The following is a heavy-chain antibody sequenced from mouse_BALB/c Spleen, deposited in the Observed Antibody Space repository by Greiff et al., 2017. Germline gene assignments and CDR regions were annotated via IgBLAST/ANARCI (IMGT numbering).Heavy chain of an antibody. CDR3: ARDGNPYYYAMDY. J-gene: IGHJ4*01. V-gene: IGHV5-6-5*01. Sequence: EVQGVESGGGLVKPGGSLKLSCAASGFTFSSYAMSWVRQTPEKRLEWVASISSGGSTYYPDSVKGRFTISRDNARNILYLQMSSLRSEDTAMYYCARDGNPYYYAMDYWGQGTSVTVSS. CDR1: GFTFSSYA. CDR2: ISSGGST. D-gene: IGHD2-1*01.